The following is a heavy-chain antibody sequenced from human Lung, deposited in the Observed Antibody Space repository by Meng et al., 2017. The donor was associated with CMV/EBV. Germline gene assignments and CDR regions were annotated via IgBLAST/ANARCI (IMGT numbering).Heavy chain of an antibody. CDR1: GYTFNSYG. V-gene: IGHV1-18*01. CDR2: ISAYNGNT. Sequence: SVKVPXKASGYTFNSYGISWVRQAPGQGLEWVGWISAYNGNTNFAEQFKGRVTMTTDPSTTTAYLELRSLRSDDAAVDNCARAGYSDAPAPVEWGQGTLVTVSS. J-gene: IGHJ4*02. D-gene: IGHD5-18*01. CDR3: ARAGYSDAPAPVE.